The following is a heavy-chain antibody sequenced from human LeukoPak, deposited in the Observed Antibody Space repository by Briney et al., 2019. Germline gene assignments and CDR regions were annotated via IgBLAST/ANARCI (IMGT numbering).Heavy chain of an antibody. CDR3: TWYSSSGWTFDY. CDR1: GFTFSGSA. V-gene: IGHV3-73*01. Sequence: GGSLRLSCAASGFTFSGSAMHWVRQASGKGLEWVGRIRSKANNYSTAYAASVKGRFTISRDDSKNTAYLQMHSLKTEDTAVYYCTWYSSSGWTFDYWGQGVVVTVSS. CDR2: IRSKANNYST. J-gene: IGHJ4*02. D-gene: IGHD6-13*01.